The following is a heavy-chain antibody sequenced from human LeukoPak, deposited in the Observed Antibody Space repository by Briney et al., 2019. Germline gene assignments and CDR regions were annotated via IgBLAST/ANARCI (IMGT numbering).Heavy chain of an antibody. CDR3: ARRGSGGHFDF. Sequence: GGSLRLSCAASGFTFSDYYMSWIRQAPGKGLEWGSYISGGSSTIYYADSLKGRFTVSRDNAKNSLYLLMNSLRAEDTAVYYCARRGSGGHFDFWDQGTLVTVSS. D-gene: IGHD2-15*01. CDR2: ISGGSSTI. CDR1: GFTFSDYY. V-gene: IGHV3-11*01. J-gene: IGHJ4*02.